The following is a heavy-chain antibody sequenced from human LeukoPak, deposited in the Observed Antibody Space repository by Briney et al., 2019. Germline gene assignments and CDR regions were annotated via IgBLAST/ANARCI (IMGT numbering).Heavy chain of an antibody. CDR3: ARGPITMITPFDP. Sequence: GGSLRLSCAASGFTVSSNYMSWVRQAPGKGLEWVSIIYSGGSTFYADSVKGRFTISRDNSKNTLYLQVNSLRAEDTAVYYCARGPITMITPFDPWGQGTLVTVSS. J-gene: IGHJ5*02. D-gene: IGHD3-22*01. CDR2: IYSGGST. V-gene: IGHV3-53*05. CDR1: GFTVSSNY.